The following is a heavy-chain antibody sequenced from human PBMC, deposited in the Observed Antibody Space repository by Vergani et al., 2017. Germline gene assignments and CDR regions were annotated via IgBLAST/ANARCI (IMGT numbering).Heavy chain of an antibody. CDR3: ARERIAVAEGDWYFDL. CDR1: GFTFSDYY. V-gene: IGHV3-33*08. J-gene: IGHJ2*01. CDR2: IWYDGSNK. Sequence: VQLVESGGGLVKPGGSLRLSCAASGFTFSDYYMSWIRQAPGKGLEWVAVIWYDGSNKYYADSVKGRFTISRDNAKNSLYLQMNSLRAEDTAVYYCARERIAVAEGDWYFDLWGRGTLVTVSS. D-gene: IGHD6-19*01.